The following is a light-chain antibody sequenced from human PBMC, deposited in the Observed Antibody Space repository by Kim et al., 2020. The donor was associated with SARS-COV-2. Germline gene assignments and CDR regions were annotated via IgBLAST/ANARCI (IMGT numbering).Light chain of an antibody. J-gene: IGLJ3*02. CDR3: SSYAGSLWV. CDR1: SSDIGRYDF. V-gene: IGLV2-23*02. CDR2: EVS. Sequence: QSVLTQPASVSGSPGQSITISCTGSSSDIGRYDFVSWYQQHPGKAPKSMIYEVSQRPSGVSNRFSGSKSGNTASLTISGLQAEDEADYYCSSYAGSLWVFGAGTQLTVL.